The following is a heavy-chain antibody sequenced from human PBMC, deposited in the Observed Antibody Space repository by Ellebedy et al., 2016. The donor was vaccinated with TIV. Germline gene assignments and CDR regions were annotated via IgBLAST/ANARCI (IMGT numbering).Heavy chain of an antibody. Sequence: MPSETLSLTCTVSGGSISSYYWSWIRQPPGKGLEWIGYIYYSGSTNYNPSLKSRVTISVDTSKNQFSLKLSSVTAADTAVYYCARRSMATTGSGFDYWGQGTLVTVSS. CDR3: ARRSMATTGSGFDY. J-gene: IGHJ4*02. D-gene: IGHD5-24*01. V-gene: IGHV4-59*08. CDR2: IYYSGST. CDR1: GGSISSYY.